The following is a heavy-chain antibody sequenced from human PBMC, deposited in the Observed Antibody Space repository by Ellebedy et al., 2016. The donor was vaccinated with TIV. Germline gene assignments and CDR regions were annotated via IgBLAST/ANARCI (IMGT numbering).Heavy chain of an antibody. D-gene: IGHD2-21*01. V-gene: IGHV1-18*04. CDR1: GYTFSTYG. CDR3: ARDMVQGVVSRYLWYDY. J-gene: IGHJ4*02. Sequence: ASVKVSCKTSGYTFSTYGMTWVRQAPGQGLEWMGWISAYNGHTNYAQKVQGRVTMTTDTSTNTAYMELRSLRSDDTAVYFCARDMVQGVVSRYLWYDYWGQGTLVTVSS. CDR2: ISAYNGHT.